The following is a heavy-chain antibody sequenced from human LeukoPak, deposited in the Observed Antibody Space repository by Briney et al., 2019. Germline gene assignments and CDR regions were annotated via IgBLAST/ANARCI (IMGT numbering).Heavy chain of an antibody. J-gene: IGHJ4*02. V-gene: IGHV4-61*02. CDR3: AREGTYSSSTPY. Sequence: SQTLSLTCTVSGGSISSGSYYWSCIRQPAGKGLECIGRIYTSESTNCNPSPKSRVTISVDTSKNQFSLKLSSVTAADTAVYYCAREGTYSSSTPYWGQGTLVTVSS. CDR2: IYTSEST. D-gene: IGHD6-6*01. CDR1: GGSISSGSYY.